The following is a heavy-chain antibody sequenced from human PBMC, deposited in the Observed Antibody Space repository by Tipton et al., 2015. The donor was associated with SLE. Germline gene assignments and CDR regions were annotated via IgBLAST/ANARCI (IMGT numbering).Heavy chain of an antibody. V-gene: IGHV3-33*01. CDR1: GFTFSTSA. Sequence: SLRLSCAASGFTFSTSAMHWVRQAPGKGLEWAAVIWYDGSNKFYADSVKGRFTISRDNSKNTVSLQMRSLRVEDTGIYYCARAPTISVAGTTDPFGMDVWGPGTRVTVSS. D-gene: IGHD6-19*01. CDR2: IWYDGSNK. CDR3: ARAPTISVAGTTDPFGMDV. J-gene: IGHJ6*02.